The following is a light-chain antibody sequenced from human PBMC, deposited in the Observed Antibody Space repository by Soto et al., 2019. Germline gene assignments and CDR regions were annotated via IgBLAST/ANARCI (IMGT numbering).Light chain of an antibody. CDR2: DDN. CDR3: GAWDSSLSAYV. J-gene: IGLJ1*01. CDR1: SSNIGGNS. V-gene: IGLV1-51*01. Sequence: QSVLTQPPSVSAAPGQKVTISCCESSSNIGGNSVSWYQQLPGTAPKLLIYDDNKRPSGIPDRFSGSKSGTSATLGITGFQTGDEADYYCGAWDSSLSAYVFGTGTKV.